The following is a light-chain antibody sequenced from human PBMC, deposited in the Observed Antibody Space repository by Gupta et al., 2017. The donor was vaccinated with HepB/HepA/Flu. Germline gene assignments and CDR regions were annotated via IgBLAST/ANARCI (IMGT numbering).Light chain of an antibody. V-gene: IGLV2-14*01. Sequence: SALPPPASVSGSPEQSITISCTGTSSDFGGYNYVSWYKQHPGKAHELIIYHVSKRPSGLADRVSGSKSGNTDSLTISGHQAEDEGDYYCKADATHSTPLFGGGTRLTVL. J-gene: IGLJ3*02. CDR2: HVS. CDR3: KADATHSTPL. CDR1: SSDFGGYNY.